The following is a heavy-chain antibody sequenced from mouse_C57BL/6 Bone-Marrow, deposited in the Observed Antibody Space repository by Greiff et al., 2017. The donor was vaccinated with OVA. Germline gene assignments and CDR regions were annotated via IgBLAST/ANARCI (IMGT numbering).Heavy chain of an antibody. CDR1: GFSLTSYG. D-gene: IGHD1-1*01. CDR2: IWSGGST. V-gene: IGHV2-2*01. J-gene: IGHJ1*03. Sequence: QVHVKQSGPGLVQPSQSLSITCTVSGFSLTSYGVHWVRQSPGKGLEWLGVIWSGGSTDYNAAFISRLSISKDNSKSQVFFKMNSLQADDTAIYYCAREFPLITTVVAHWYFDVWGTGTTVTVSS. CDR3: AREFPLITTVVAHWYFDV.